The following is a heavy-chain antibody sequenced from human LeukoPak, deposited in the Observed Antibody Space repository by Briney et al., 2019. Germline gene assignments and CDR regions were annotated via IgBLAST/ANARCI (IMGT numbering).Heavy chain of an antibody. CDR1: GFSFSDYY. CDR3: ARGSTGAFDY. J-gene: IGHJ4*02. D-gene: IGHD2-2*01. Sequence: PGGSLRLSCTASGFSFSDYYMSWIRQAPGKGLAWISYISSRSTYISDADSVKGRFTISRDNAKNLLFLQMNSLRVEDTALYYCARGSTGAFDYWGQGILVTVSS. V-gene: IGHV3-11*06. CDR2: ISSRSTYI.